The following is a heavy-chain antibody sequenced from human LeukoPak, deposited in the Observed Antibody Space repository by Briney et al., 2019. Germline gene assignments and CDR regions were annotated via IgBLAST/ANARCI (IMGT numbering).Heavy chain of an antibody. CDR2: ILPALGRP. Sequence: ASVKVSCKASGGTFSSYVISWVRQAPGQGLEWMGRILPALGRPNYAQKFQGRVTITADKSTSTAYMELSSLRSEDTAVYYCARDPARGDGYNYLGGLSRLRGAFDIWGQGTMVTVSS. CDR3: ARDPARGDGYNYLGGLSRLRGAFDI. V-gene: IGHV1-69*04. J-gene: IGHJ3*02. CDR1: GGTFSSYV. D-gene: IGHD5-24*01.